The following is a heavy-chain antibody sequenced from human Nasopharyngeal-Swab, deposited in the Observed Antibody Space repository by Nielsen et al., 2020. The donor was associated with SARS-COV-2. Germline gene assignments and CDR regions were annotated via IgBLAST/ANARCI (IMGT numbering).Heavy chain of an antibody. J-gene: IGHJ4*02. V-gene: IGHV3-30*02. CDR2: IRYDGSNK. D-gene: IGHD2-15*01. Sequence: GESLKISCAASGFTFSSYGMHWVRQAPGKGLEWVAFIRYDGSNKYYADSVKGRFTISRDNSKNTLYLQMNSRRAEDTAVYYCARSWGGGYSFAFDYWGQGTLVTVSS. CDR3: ARSWGGGYSFAFDY. CDR1: GFTFSSYG.